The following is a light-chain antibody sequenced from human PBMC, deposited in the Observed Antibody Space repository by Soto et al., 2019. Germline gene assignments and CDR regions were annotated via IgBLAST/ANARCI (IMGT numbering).Light chain of an antibody. J-gene: IGLJ2*01. CDR2: GNT. CDR1: SSNIGGGYD. V-gene: IGLV1-40*01. CDR3: LSFDSSLSVV. Sequence: QSVLTQPPSVSGAPGQRGTISCTGSSSNIGGGYDVHWYQQLPGRAPKLLIYGNTNRPSGVPDRFSGSKSGTSAALAITGLQAEDEADYYCLSFDSSLSVVFGGGTKLTVL.